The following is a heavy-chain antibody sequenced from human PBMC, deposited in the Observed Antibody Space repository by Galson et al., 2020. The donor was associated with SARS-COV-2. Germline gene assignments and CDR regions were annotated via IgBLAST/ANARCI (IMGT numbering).Heavy chain of an antibody. D-gene: IGHD4-17*01. CDR3: ASLANYGDYIMPFGY. V-gene: IGHV3-30*04. J-gene: IGHJ4*02. CDR1: GLTLSSYA. Sequence: GGYLRLSCAASGLTLSSYAMHWVRQAPGKGLEWVAVISYDGSNKYYADSVKGRFTISRDNSKNTLYLQMNSLRAEDTAVYYCASLANYGDYIMPFGYWGQGTLVTVSS. CDR2: ISYDGSNK.